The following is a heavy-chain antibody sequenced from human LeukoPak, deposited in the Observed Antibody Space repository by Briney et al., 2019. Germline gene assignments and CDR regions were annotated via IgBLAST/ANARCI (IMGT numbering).Heavy chain of an antibody. V-gene: IGHV4-34*01. D-gene: IGHD2-2*01. CDR3: ARTSSTSPGGGYYSDY. CDR1: GGSFSGYY. CDR2: INHSGST. J-gene: IGHJ4*02. Sequence: SETLSLTCAVYGGSFSGYYWSWIRQPPGKGLEWIGEINHSGSTNYNPSLKSRVTISVDTSKNQFSLKLSSVTAADTAVYYCARTSSTSPGGGYYSDYWGQGTLVTVSS.